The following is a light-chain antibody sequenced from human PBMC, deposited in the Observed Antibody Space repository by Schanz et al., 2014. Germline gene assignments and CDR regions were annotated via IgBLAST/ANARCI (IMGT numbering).Light chain of an antibody. CDR3: CSYAGSPYV. CDR1: NSDVGGYDY. CDR2: NVN. V-gene: IGLV2-11*01. J-gene: IGLJ1*01. Sequence: QSALTQPRSVSGSPGQSVTISCNGTNSDVGGYDYVSWYQQHPGKAPKLLIYNVNERPSGVPDRFSGSKSGNTASLTISGLQAEDDADYYCCSYAGSPYVFGTGTKLTVL.